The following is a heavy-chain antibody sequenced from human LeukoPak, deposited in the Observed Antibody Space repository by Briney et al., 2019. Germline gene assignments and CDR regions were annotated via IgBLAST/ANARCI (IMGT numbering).Heavy chain of an antibody. CDR1: GFTLISYA. CDR3: AKFGGAS. V-gene: IGHV3-23*01. D-gene: IGHD3-16*01. Sequence: PGGSLRLSCAASGFTLISYAMSCLRQAPGKGVDWVSAISGIGGSTYYAGSVKGRSTISRDNSKNTLYLQMNSLRAEETDVYYCAKFGGASWGQGTLVTVSS. CDR2: ISGIGGST. J-gene: IGHJ5*02.